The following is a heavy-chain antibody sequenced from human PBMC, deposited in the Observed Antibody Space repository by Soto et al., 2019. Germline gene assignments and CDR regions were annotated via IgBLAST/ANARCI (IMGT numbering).Heavy chain of an antibody. CDR2: IIPVLGPA. J-gene: IGHJ4*02. D-gene: IGHD2-2*02. CDR1: GVTFNTFA. Sequence: QVQLVQSGAEVKKPGSSVKVSCKASGVTFNTFAISWVRQAPGQGLEWMGGIIPVLGPAFYAQKFQGRVTVTADRSTSTAYLELSSLRSDDTAVYYCAREGRGKKAGYNGLVSLGYWGQGTLVTVSS. CDR3: AREGRGKKAGYNGLVSLGY. V-gene: IGHV1-69*06.